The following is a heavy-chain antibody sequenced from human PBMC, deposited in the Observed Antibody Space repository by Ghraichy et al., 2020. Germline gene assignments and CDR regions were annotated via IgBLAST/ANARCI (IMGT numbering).Heavy chain of an antibody. J-gene: IGHJ3*02. Sequence: GGSLRLSCAASGFTFSSYGMHWVRQAPGKGLEWVAVIWHDGSNKYYADSVKGRFTISRDNSKNTLYLQMNSLRAEDTAVYYCARDYGDYGSPGAFDIWGQGTMVTVSS. D-gene: IGHD4-17*01. CDR3: ARDYGDYGSPGAFDI. CDR2: IWHDGSNK. V-gene: IGHV3-33*01. CDR1: GFTFSSYG.